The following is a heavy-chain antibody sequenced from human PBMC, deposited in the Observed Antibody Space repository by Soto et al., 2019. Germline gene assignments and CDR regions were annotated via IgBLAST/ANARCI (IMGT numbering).Heavy chain of an antibody. Sequence: QVQLVQSGAEVKKPGASVKVSCKASGYTFTGYYMHWVRQAPGQGLEWMGWINPNSGGTNYAQKFQGWVTMTRDTSISTAYMELSRLRSDDTAVYYSARCSSSSSLDFDYWGQGTLVTVSS. CDR1: GYTFTGYY. D-gene: IGHD6-6*01. V-gene: IGHV1-2*04. J-gene: IGHJ4*02. CDR3: ARCSSSSSLDFDY. CDR2: INPNSGGT.